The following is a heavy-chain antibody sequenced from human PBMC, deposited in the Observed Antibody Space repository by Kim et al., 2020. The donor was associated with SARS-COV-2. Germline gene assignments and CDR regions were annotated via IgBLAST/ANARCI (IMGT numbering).Heavy chain of an antibody. CDR3: ARDALQWPATGGMDV. J-gene: IGHJ6*02. V-gene: IGHV1-18*01. CDR2: ISAYNGNT. D-gene: IGHD6-19*01. Sequence: ASVKVSCKASGYTFTSYGISWVRQAPGQGLEWMGWISAYNGNTNYAQKLQGRVTMTTDTSTSTAYMELRSLRSDDTAVYYCARDALQWPATGGMDVWGQGTTVTVSS. CDR1: GYTFTSYG.